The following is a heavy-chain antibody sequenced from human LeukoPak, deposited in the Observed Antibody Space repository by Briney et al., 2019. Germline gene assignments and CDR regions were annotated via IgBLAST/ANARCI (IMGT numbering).Heavy chain of an antibody. CDR3: ARDRTAMVTGWFDP. CDR1: GGSISSGGYY. J-gene: IGHJ5*02. CDR2: IYYSGSS. V-gene: IGHV4-31*03. Sequence: SETLSLTCTVSGGSISSGGYYWSWIRQHPGKGLEWIGYIYYSGSSYYNPSLKSRVTISVDTSENQFSLKLSSVTAADTAVYYCARDRTAMVTGWFDPWGQGTLVTVSS. D-gene: IGHD5-18*01.